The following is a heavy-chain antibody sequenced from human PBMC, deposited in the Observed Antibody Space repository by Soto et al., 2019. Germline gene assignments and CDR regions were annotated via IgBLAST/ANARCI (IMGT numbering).Heavy chain of an antibody. CDR3: VKGAITMVRGVIASAEYFHH. CDR1: GFTFNSYA. D-gene: IGHD3-10*01. Sequence: GGSLRLSCSASGFTFNSYAMHWVRQAPGKGLEYVSAISSNGGSTYYGDSVKGRFTISRDNSKNTLYLQMSSLRAEDTAVYYCVKGAITMVRGVIASAEYFHHWGQGTLVTV. V-gene: IGHV3-64D*06. CDR2: ISSNGGST. J-gene: IGHJ1*01.